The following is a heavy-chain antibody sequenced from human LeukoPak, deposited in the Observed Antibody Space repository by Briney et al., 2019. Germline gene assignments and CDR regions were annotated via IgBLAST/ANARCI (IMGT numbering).Heavy chain of an antibody. CDR2: VYSSGNT. CDR3: ARDVVVAGTLFDY. V-gene: IGHV4-4*07. Sequence: SETLPLTCTVSGGYISGYYWSWIRQPAGRGLEWIGRVYSSGNTNYNPSLKSRVTMSVDTSKSQFSLKLSSVTAADTAVYYCARDVVVAGTLFDYWGQGTLVTVSS. CDR1: GGYISGYY. J-gene: IGHJ4*02. D-gene: IGHD6-19*01.